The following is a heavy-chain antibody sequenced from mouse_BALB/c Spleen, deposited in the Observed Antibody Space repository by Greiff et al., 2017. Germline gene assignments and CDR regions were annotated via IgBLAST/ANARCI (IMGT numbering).Heavy chain of an antibody. CDR1: GFSLTGYG. V-gene: IGHV2-6-7*01. Sequence: QVQLKESGPGLVAPSQSLSITCTVSGFSLTGYGVNWVRQPPGKGLEWLGMIWGDGSTDYNSALKSRLSISKDNSKSQVFFKMNSLQADDTAIYYWAREGFDYWGQGTTLTVSS. CDR3: AREGFDY. CDR2: IWGDGST. J-gene: IGHJ2*01.